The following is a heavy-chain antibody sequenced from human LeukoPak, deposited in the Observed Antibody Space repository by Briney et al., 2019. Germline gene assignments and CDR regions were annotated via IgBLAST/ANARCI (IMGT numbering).Heavy chain of an antibody. V-gene: IGHV1-18*01. Sequence: ASVKVSCKTSGGTFSSYAISWVRQAPGQGLEWMGWISAYNGNTNYAQKLQGRVTMTTDTSTSTAYMELRSLRSDDTAVYYCARGPPHGPYYFDYWGQGTLVTVSS. J-gene: IGHJ4*02. CDR3: ARGPPHGPYYFDY. CDR2: ISAYNGNT. D-gene: IGHD2-8*01. CDR1: GGTFSSYA.